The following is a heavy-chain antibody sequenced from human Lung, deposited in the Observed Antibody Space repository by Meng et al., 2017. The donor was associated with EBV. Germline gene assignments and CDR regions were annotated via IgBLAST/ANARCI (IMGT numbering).Heavy chain of an antibody. CDR3: ASQYFYDSSGSPEYFQH. CDR2: IYYTGST. J-gene: IGHJ1*01. D-gene: IGHD3-22*01. V-gene: IGHV4-30-4*01. Sequence: VQRQESGPGLGKPSQTLSLTCAVSGGSISNGGYYWSWVRQPPGKGLEWIGYIYYTGSTYYNPSLKSRVTIAADTTKNLFFLNLSSVTAADTAVYFCASQYFYDSSGSPEYFQHWGQGTLVTVSS. CDR1: GGSISNGGYY.